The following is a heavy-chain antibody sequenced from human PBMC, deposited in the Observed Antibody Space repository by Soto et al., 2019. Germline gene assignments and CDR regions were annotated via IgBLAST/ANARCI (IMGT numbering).Heavy chain of an antibody. CDR1: CGSINSGGYY. CDR3: ARESRGYCSSTSCYGNWFDP. V-gene: IGHV4-31*03. J-gene: IGHJ5*02. Sequence: SGTPSLTCTVSCGSINSGGYYWSWVRQHPGKGLEWIGYIYYSGSTYYNPSLKSRVTISVDTSKNQFSLKLSSVTAADTAVYYCARESRGYCSSTSCYGNWFDPWGQGTLVTVSS. CDR2: IYYSGST. D-gene: IGHD2-2*03.